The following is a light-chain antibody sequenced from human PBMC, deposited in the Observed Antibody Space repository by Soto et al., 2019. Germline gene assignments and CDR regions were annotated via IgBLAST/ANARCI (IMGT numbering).Light chain of an antibody. CDR3: QKLSNWPPSLT. V-gene: IGKV3-11*01. CDR2: DAS. J-gene: IGKJ4*01. CDR1: QSVSSY. Sequence: EIVLTQSPATLSLSPGERATLSCRASQSVSSYLAWYQQKPGQAPRLLIYDASNRATGIPARFSGSGSGTDFSVTISRRENQDVAVYYCQKLSNWPPSLTFGGWTNVEIK.